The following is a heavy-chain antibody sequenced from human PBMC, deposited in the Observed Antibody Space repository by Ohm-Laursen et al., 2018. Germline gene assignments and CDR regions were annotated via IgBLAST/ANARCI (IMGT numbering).Heavy chain of an antibody. CDR1: GFTFSSYG. CDR3: AKDTALRNYYDSSGFGDV. V-gene: IGHV3-30*18. J-gene: IGHJ6*02. Sequence: RSLRLSCAASGFTFSSYGMHWVRQAPGKGLEWVAVISYDGSNKYYADSVKGRFTISRDNSKNTLCLQMNSLRAEDTAVYYCAKDTALRNYYDSSGFGDVWGQGTTVTVSS. D-gene: IGHD3-22*01. CDR2: ISYDGSNK.